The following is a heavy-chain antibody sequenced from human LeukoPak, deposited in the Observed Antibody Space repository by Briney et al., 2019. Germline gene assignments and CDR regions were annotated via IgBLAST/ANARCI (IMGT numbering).Heavy chain of an antibody. D-gene: IGHD2-2*01. CDR2: MNPNSGNT. J-gene: IGHJ6*02. CDR3: ARVGDIVVVPAVGYYYGMDV. V-gene: IGHV1-8*01. Sequence: GASVKISRKASGYTFTSYDINWVRQATGQGLEWMGWMNPNSGNTGYAQKFQGRVTMTRNTSISTAYMELSSLRSEDTAVYYCARVGDIVVVPAVGYYYGMDVWGQGTTVTVSS. CDR1: GYTFTSYD.